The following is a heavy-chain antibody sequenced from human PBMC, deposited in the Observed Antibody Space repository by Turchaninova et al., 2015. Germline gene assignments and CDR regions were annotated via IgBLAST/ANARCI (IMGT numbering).Heavy chain of an antibody. CDR3: AREGGVAATRWDY. V-gene: IGHV3-33*01. D-gene: IGHD2-15*01. CDR1: GFTFSSYG. CDR2: LRYGGRTQ. J-gene: IGHJ4*02. Sequence: QVHLVESGGGVVQPGRSLRLSCAALGFTFSSYGMPWVREGPGKGLEWGAVLRYGGRTQHFAGPRGGGITKSTKRRKLEMNSLGAEDTAVYYCAREGGVAATRWDYWGQGTLVTVSS.